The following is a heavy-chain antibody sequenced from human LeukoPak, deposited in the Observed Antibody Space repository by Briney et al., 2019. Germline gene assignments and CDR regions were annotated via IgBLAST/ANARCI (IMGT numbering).Heavy chain of an antibody. V-gene: IGHV3-23*01. CDR2: ISGSGGST. D-gene: IGHD2-2*01. CDR1: GFTFSSYA. Sequence: GGSLRLSCAASGFTFSSYAMSWVRQAPGKGLEWVSAISGSGGSTYYADSVKGRFTISRDNSKNTLYLQMNSLRAEDTAVYYCAKIIVVVPAAAYRDEYWGQGTLVTVSS. CDR3: AKIIVVVPAAAYRDEY. J-gene: IGHJ4*02.